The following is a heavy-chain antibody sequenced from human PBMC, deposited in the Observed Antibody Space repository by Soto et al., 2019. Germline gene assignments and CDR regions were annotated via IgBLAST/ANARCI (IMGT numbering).Heavy chain of an antibody. Sequence: SSETLSLTCAVSGGSISSSNWWSWVRQPPGKGLEWIGYIYYSGSTYYNPSLKSRVTISVDTSKNQFSLKLNPVTAADTAVYYCARGVTMVRGVIIPWFDPWGQGTLVTVSS. CDR1: GGSISSSNW. V-gene: IGHV4-30-4*01. CDR3: ARGVTMVRGVIIPWFDP. J-gene: IGHJ5*02. D-gene: IGHD3-10*01. CDR2: IYYSGST.